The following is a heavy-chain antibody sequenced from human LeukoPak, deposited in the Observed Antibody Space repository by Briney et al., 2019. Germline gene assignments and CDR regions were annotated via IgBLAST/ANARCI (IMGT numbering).Heavy chain of an antibody. CDR3: ARPHSSGPYFDY. CDR2: INSDGSST. D-gene: IGHD6-19*01. J-gene: IGHJ4*02. V-gene: IGHV3-74*01. CDR1: GFTFSSYW. Sequence: GGSLRLSCAASGFTFSSYWMHWVRQAPGKGLVWVSRINSDGSSTSYADSVKGRFTISRDNAKNTLYLQMNSLRAEDTAMYYCARPHSSGPYFDYWGQGTLVTVSS.